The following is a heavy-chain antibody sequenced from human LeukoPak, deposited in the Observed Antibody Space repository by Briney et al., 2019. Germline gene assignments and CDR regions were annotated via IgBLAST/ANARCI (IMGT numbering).Heavy chain of an antibody. CDR3: ARAKLGGDYYYLDV. CDR1: GYSISSGYY. CDR2: VYRSGGT. V-gene: IGHV4-38-2*02. Sequence: PSETLSLTCTVSGYSISSGYYWDWIRQPPGKGLEWIGTVYRSGGTYYNPSLESRVTISVDTSKNQSSLKLKSMTAADTAVYYCARAKLGGDYYYLDVWGKGTTVTVSS. J-gene: IGHJ6*03. D-gene: IGHD7-27*01.